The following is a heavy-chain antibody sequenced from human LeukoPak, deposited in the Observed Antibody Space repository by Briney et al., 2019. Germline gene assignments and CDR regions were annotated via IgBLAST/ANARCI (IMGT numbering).Heavy chain of an antibody. Sequence: SETLSLTCTVSGGSISSYYWSWIRQPPGKGLEWIGYIYYSGYTNYNPSLKSGVTISVDTSKNQSSLRLSSVTAADTAVYYCASGPVGYYDYVWGSYRFDYWGQGTLVTVSS. CDR3: ASGPVGYYDYVWGSYRFDY. D-gene: IGHD3-16*02. CDR1: GGSISSYY. J-gene: IGHJ4*02. V-gene: IGHV4-59*08. CDR2: IYYSGYT.